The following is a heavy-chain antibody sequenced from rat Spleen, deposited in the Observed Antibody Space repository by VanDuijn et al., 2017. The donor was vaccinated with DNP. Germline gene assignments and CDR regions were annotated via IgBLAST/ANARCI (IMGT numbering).Heavy chain of an antibody. CDR3: TTRSLDY. Sequence: EVQLVESGGDLVQPGRSLKLFCAASGFTFSDYYMAWVRQAPTKGLEWVASITNSGGSTYYRDSVKGRFTISRDNAKSTLYLQMDSLRSEDTATYYCTTRSLDYWGQGVMVTVSS. CDR2: ITNSGGST. J-gene: IGHJ2*01. CDR1: GFTFSDYY. V-gene: IGHV5-20*01.